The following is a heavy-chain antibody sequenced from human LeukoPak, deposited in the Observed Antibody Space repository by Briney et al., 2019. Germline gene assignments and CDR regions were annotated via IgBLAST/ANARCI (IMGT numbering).Heavy chain of an antibody. CDR1: GFTISSYW. CDR3: ARVRDDYTYFDC. D-gene: IGHD4-11*01. V-gene: IGHV3-74*01. CDR2: INSDGSRT. J-gene: IGHJ4*02. Sequence: GGSLRLSCAASGFTISSYWMHWVRQAPRKGRMWVSRINSDGSRTTYADSVRGRFTISRDNAKSTLYLQMNSLRAEDTAVYYCARVRDDYTYFDCWGQGTLVTVSS.